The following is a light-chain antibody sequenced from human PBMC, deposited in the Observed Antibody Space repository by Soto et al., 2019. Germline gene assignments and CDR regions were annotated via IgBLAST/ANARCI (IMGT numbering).Light chain of an antibody. J-gene: IGKJ1*01. Sequence: VLTQFPDTLVSSPGERAPLSCRASQGVSSWSLARYQQRRGQAPMILIHGASSRATGIPDRFSGSGSGTDFTLTISRLEPEDFAVYYCQQYDSSGTFGQGTKVDIK. CDR2: GAS. CDR1: QGVSSWS. V-gene: IGKV3-20*01. CDR3: QQYDSSGT.